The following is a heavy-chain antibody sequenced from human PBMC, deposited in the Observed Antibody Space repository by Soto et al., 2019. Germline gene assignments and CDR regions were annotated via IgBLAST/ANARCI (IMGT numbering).Heavy chain of an antibody. CDR3: ASRGYCSSTSCRGFYGMDF. CDR1: GESVSSGNYF. Sequence: SETLSVTCNVSGESVSSGNYFWGWIRQPPGKGLEWIGSLFYSGNTYYNASLKSRVTISVDTSKNQFSLKLSSVTAADTAVYYCASRGYCSSTSCRGFYGMDFWGQGTTVT. CDR2: LFYSGNT. D-gene: IGHD2-2*01. V-gene: IGHV4-39*01. J-gene: IGHJ6*02.